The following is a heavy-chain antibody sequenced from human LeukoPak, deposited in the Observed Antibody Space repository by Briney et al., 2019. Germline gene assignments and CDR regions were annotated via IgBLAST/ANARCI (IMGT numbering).Heavy chain of an antibody. CDR1: GGSISSYY. V-gene: IGHV4-59*08. J-gene: IGHJ4*02. Sequence: SETLSLTCTVSGGSISSYYWSWIRQPPGKGLEWIGYIYYSGSTNYNPSLKSRVTMSVDTSKNQFSLKLSSVTAADTAVYYCARLTPVLLFDYWGQGTLVTVSS. CDR2: IYYSGST. D-gene: IGHD3-16*01. CDR3: ARLTPVLLFDY.